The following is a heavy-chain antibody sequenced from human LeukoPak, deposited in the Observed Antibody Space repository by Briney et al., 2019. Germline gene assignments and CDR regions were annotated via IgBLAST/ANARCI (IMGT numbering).Heavy chain of an antibody. CDR1: GDSISSSNYS. V-gene: IGHV4-30-2*01. D-gene: IGHD3-10*01. CDR2: IYHSGST. CDR3: ASGVAADY. J-gene: IGHJ4*02. Sequence: SETLSLTCAVSGDSISSSNYSWSWIRQPPGKGLEWIGYIYHSGSTYYNPSLKSRVTVSVDRSKNQFSLKLSSVTAADTAVYYCASGVAADYWGQGTLVTVSS.